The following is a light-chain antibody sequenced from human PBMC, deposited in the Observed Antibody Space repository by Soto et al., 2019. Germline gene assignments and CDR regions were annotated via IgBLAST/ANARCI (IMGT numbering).Light chain of an antibody. CDR1: QRISSW. J-gene: IGKJ1*01. CDR3: QQYESYWGT. CDR2: DVS. V-gene: IGKV1-5*01. Sequence: DIQMTQSPSTLSASVGDRVTITCRASQRISSWLAWYQQKPGKAPKLLIYDVSSLDSGVPSRFSGSGSGTEFTLTISSLQTDDFATYYCQQYESYWGTFGQGTKVEVK.